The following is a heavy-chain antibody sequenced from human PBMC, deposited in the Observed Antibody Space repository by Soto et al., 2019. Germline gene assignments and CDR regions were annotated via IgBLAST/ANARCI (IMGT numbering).Heavy chain of an antibody. Sequence: SETLSLTCIVSGGSISSGGYYWSWIRQHPGKGLEWIGYIYYSGSTYYNPSLKSRVTISVDTSKNQFSLKLSSVTAADTAVYYCARDERRYYYYMDVWGKGTTVTVSS. J-gene: IGHJ6*03. CDR1: GGSISSGGYY. CDR2: IYYSGST. D-gene: IGHD6-25*01. V-gene: IGHV4-31*03. CDR3: ARDERRYYYYMDV.